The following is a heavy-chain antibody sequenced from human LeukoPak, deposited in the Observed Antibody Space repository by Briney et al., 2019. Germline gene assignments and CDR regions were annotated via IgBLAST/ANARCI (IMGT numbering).Heavy chain of an antibody. CDR3: ARGWFGPDS. D-gene: IGHD3-10*01. Sequence: GRSQRLSCAASGFTFSDYGMHWVRQAPGKGLVWVSGISNDGTSTTYADSVKGRFTISRDNAKNTLYLQMHSLRAEDTAVYSCARGWFGPDSCGQGTLVTVSS. V-gene: IGHV3-74*01. CDR1: GFTFSDYG. J-gene: IGHJ5*01. CDR2: ISNDGTST.